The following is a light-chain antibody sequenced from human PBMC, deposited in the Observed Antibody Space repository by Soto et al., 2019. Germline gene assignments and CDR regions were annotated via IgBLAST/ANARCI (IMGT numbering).Light chain of an antibody. CDR3: CSYAGSNNLV. V-gene: IGLV2-8*01. CDR1: SSDVGGYNY. J-gene: IGLJ3*02. CDR2: EVN. Sequence: QAVVTQPPSASGSPGQSVTISCTGTSSDVGGYNYVSWYQQHPGKAPKLMIFEVNKRPSGVPDRFSGSKSGNTASLTVSGLQADDEADYYCCSYAGSNNLVFGGGTKLTVL.